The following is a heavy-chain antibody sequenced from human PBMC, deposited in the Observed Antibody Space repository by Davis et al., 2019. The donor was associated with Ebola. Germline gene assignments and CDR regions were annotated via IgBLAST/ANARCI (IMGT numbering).Heavy chain of an antibody. V-gene: IGHV1-3*01. D-gene: IGHD3-10*01. CDR1: GYTFTSYA. J-gene: IGHJ6*04. CDR2: INAGNGNT. Sequence: AASVKVSCKASGYTFTSYAIHWVRQAPGQRLEWMGWINAGNGNTKYSQKFQARISITRDTSANTVFMELSSLTSEDTAVYYCARDLATSSGAHFFYFGMDVWGEGTSVAVSS. CDR3: ARDLATSSGAHFFYFGMDV.